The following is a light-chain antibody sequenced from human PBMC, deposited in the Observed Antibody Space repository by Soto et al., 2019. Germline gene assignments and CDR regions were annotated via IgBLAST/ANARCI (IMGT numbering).Light chain of an antibody. CDR1: QSVLYSSNNKNY. CDR3: QQYYSTPPT. V-gene: IGKV4-1*01. J-gene: IGKJ2*01. CDR2: WAS. Sequence: DIVMTQSPDSLAVSLGERATINCKSSQSVLYSSNNKNYLAWYQQKPGQPPKLLIYWASTRESGVPDRFSGSGSGTDFTLTISSLQAEDVAVYDCQQYYSTPPTFGQGTKLESK.